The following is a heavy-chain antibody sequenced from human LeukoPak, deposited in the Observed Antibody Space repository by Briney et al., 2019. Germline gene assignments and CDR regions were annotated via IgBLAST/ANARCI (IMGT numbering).Heavy chain of an antibody. Sequence: GGSLRLSCAASGFTFSSYGMHWVRQAPGKGLEWVAVISYDGSNKYYADSVKGRFTISRDNSKNTLYLQMNSLRAEDTAVYYCAKDPSREMATMGIDAFDIWGQGTMVTVSS. CDR3: AKDPSREMATMGIDAFDI. V-gene: IGHV3-30*18. D-gene: IGHD5-24*01. CDR2: ISYDGSNK. CDR1: GFTFSSYG. J-gene: IGHJ3*02.